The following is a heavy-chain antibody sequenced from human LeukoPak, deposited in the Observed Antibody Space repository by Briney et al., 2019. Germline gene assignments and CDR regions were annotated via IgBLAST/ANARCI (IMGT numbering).Heavy chain of an antibody. V-gene: IGHV1-2*02. CDR3: ARDAVVAATRYMDYYYYYMDV. J-gene: IGHJ6*03. CDR2: INPNSGGT. Sequence: ASVKVSCKASGYTFTGYYMHWVRQAPGQGLEWMGWINPNSGGTNYAQKFQGRVTMTRDTSISTAYMELSRLRSDDTAVYYCARDAVVAATRYMDYYYYYMDVWGKGTTVTVSS. CDR1: GYTFTGYY. D-gene: IGHD2-15*01.